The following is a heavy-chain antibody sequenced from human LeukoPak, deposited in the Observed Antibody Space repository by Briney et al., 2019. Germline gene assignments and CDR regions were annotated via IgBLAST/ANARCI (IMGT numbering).Heavy chain of an antibody. CDR1: GYTFTSYY. Sequence: ASVNVSCKASGYTFTSYYMHWVRQAPGQGLEWMGIINPSGGSTSYAQKFQGRVTMTRDTSTSTVYMELSSLRSEDTAVYYCVRGYCSSTSCRIFVGIDYWGQGTLVTVSS. D-gene: IGHD2-2*01. CDR2: INPSGGST. J-gene: IGHJ4*02. V-gene: IGHV1-46*01. CDR3: VRGYCSSTSCRIFVGIDY.